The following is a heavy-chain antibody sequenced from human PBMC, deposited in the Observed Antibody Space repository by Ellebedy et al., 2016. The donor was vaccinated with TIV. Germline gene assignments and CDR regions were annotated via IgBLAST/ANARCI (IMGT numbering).Heavy chain of an antibody. Sequence: GESLKISCAASGLTFSSHAMSWVRQAPGKGLEWVSSISGSGDNTYYADSEKGRFTISRDNSKNTLSLQMNSLRAEDTAVYYCARDPVGVGPAFDIWGQGTIVTVSS. CDR1: GLTFSSHA. CDR2: ISGSGDNT. V-gene: IGHV3-23*01. D-gene: IGHD4-23*01. CDR3: ARDPVGVGPAFDI. J-gene: IGHJ3*02.